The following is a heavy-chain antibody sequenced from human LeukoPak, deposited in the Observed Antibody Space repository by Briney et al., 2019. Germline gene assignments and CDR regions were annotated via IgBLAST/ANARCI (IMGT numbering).Heavy chain of an antibody. D-gene: IGHD4-17*01. CDR1: GGSISSYY. J-gene: IGHJ4*02. V-gene: IGHV4-59*12. CDR2: FSHNGNT. CDR3: ARDTRDGDYVFDS. Sequence: TSETLSLTCTVSGGSISSYYWGWIRQSPGKGLEWIGGFSHNGNTYYNWSLKSRVTISVDTSKNQFSLKVTSVTAADTAVYYCARDTRDGDYVFDSWGQGTLVTVSS.